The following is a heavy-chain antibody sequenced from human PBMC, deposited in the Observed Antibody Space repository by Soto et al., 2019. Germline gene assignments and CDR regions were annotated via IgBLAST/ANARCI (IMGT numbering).Heavy chain of an antibody. J-gene: IGHJ4*02. CDR3: TRHLRYFDWPH. V-gene: IGHV4-39*01. CDR2: IYYSGGT. Sequence: PSETLSLTCTVSGYSISSSSYYWGWIRQPPGKGPEWIGSIYYSGGTYYDPSLKSRVTISVDTSKNQFSLKLSSVTAADTAVYYCTRHLRYFDWPHWGQGTLVTVSS. CDR1: GYSISSSSYY. D-gene: IGHD3-9*01.